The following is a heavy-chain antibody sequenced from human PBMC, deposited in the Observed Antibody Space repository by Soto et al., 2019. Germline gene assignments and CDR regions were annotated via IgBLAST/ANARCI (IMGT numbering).Heavy chain of an antibody. CDR3: ARDHFGVANGYYYYYGMDV. Sequence: GASVKVSFKASGYTFTGYYMHWVRQAPGQGLEWMGWINPNSGGTNYAQKFQGWVTMTRDTSISTAYMELSRLRSDDTAVYYCARDHFGVANGYYYYYGMDVWGQGTTVTVSS. D-gene: IGHD3-3*01. J-gene: IGHJ6*02. CDR2: INPNSGGT. V-gene: IGHV1-2*04. CDR1: GYTFTGYY.